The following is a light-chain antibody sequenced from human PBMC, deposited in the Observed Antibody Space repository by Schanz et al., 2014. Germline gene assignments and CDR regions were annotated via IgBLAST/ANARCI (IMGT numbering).Light chain of an antibody. CDR3: SSNGGVNIYV. V-gene: IGLV2-8*01. Sequence: QSALTQPPSVSGSPGQSVTISCTGTSSDVGRYNSVSWYQQHPGKAPKLMIYEVSKRPSGVADRFSGSKSGNTASLTVSGLQAEDEADYYCSSNGGVNIYVFGTGTKVTVL. CDR1: SSDVGRYNS. J-gene: IGLJ1*01. CDR2: EVS.